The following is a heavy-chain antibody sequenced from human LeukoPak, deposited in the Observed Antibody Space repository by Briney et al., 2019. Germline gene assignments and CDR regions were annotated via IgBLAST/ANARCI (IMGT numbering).Heavy chain of an antibody. D-gene: IGHD6-13*01. J-gene: IGHJ4*02. CDR2: IKQDGSEK. V-gene: IGHV3-7*01. Sequence: GGSLRLSCAASGFTFSSYWMSWVRQAPGKGLEWVANIKQDGSEKYYVDSVKGRFTISRDNAKNSLYLQVNSLRAEDTAVYYCARETGYSSSWCCVTSTYYFDYWGQGTLVTVSS. CDR1: GFTFSSYW. CDR3: ARETGYSSSWCCVTSTYYFDY.